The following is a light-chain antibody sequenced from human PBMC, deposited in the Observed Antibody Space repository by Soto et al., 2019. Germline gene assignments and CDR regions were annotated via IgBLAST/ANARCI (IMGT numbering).Light chain of an antibody. Sequence: AIRMTQSPSSLSASTGDRVTITCRASQGISSYLAWYQQKPGKAPKLLMYDVSSLESGVPSRFSGSGSGTEFTLTISNLQPDDFATYYCQRYNTYPYTFGQGTKLEIK. CDR3: QRYNTYPYT. CDR2: DVS. CDR1: QGISSY. J-gene: IGKJ2*01. V-gene: IGKV1-8*01.